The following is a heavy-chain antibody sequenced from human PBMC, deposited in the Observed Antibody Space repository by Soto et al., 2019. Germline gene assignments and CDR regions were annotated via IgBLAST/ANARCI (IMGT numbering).Heavy chain of an antibody. CDR3: ARLHAYRSRWYSSPYYYYGMDV. CDR1: GGSISGSSYY. V-gene: IGHV4-39*01. Sequence: SETLSLTCTVSGGSISGSSYYWGWIRQPPGKGLEWIGSIYYSGSTYYNPSLKSRVTISVDTSKNQFSLKLSSVTAADTAVYYCARLHAYRSRWYSSPYYYYGMDVWGQGTTVTVSS. D-gene: IGHD6-13*01. J-gene: IGHJ6*02. CDR2: IYYSGST.